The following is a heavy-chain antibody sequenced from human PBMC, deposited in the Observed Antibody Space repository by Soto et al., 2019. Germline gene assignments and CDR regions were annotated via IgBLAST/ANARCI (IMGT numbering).Heavy chain of an antibody. Sequence: EVQLVESGGGLVQPGGSLRLSCAASGFTVSSNYMSWVRQAPGKGLEWVSVIYSGGTTYYADSVKGRFTISRDNSKNTLDLQMNRLRVEDTAVYYCARADWGDDDAFDIWGQGTMVTVSS. CDR1: GFTVSSNY. V-gene: IGHV3-66*01. J-gene: IGHJ3*02. CDR2: IYSGGTT. CDR3: ARADWGDDDAFDI. D-gene: IGHD7-27*01.